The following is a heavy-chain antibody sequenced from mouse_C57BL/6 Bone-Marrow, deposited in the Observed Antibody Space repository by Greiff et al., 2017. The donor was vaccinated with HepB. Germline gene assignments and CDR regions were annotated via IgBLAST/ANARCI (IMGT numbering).Heavy chain of an antibody. CDR3: ASIYYDYGGFAY. J-gene: IGHJ3*01. CDR2: IYPRRGNT. Sequence: VQLQQSGAELARPGASVKLSCKASGYTFTSYGISWVKQRTGQGLEWIGEIYPRRGNTYYNEKFKGKATLTADKSSSTAYMELRSLTSEDSAVYFCASIYYDYGGFAYWGQGTLVTVSA. D-gene: IGHD2-4*01. CDR1: GYTFTSYG. V-gene: IGHV1-81*01.